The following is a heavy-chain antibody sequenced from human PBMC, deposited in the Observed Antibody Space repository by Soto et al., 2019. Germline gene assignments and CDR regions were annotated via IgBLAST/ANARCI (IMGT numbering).Heavy chain of an antibody. J-gene: IGHJ5*02. CDR2: IYYSGST. D-gene: IGHD6-13*01. CDR3: AREKIAAADGNWFDP. CDR1: GGSISSGGYY. V-gene: IGHV4-31*03. Sequence: ASETLSLTCTVSGGSISSGGYYWSWIRQHPGKGLEWIGYIYYSGSTYYNPSLKSRVTISVDTSKNQFSLKLSSVTAADTAVYYCAREKIAAADGNWFDPWGQGTLVTVSS.